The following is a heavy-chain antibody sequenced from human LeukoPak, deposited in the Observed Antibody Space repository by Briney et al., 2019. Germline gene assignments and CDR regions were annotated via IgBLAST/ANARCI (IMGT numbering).Heavy chain of an antibody. D-gene: IGHD2/OR15-2a*01. CDR2: IYHGGRT. V-gene: IGHV4-38-2*02. J-gene: IGHJ4*02. CDR3: ASMLLGDEYCDY. Sequence: KPSETLSLTCTVSGYSISSAYYWGWIRQPPGKGLGWIGNIYHGGRTYYNPSLKSRVTISIDTSKNQFSLKLTSVTAADTAVYFCASMLLGDEYCDYWGQGTLVTVSS. CDR1: GYSISSAYY.